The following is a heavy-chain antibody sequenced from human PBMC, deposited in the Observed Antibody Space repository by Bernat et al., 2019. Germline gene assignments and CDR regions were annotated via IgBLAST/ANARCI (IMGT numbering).Heavy chain of an antibody. D-gene: IGHD1-20*01. Sequence: QLQLQESGPGLVKPSETLSLTCTVSGGSISSSSYYWGWIRQPPGKGLEWIGSIYYSGSTYYNPSLKSRVTISVDTSKNQFSLKLSSVTAADTAVYYCARPAGNNWNYWYFDLWGRGTLVTVSS. CDR2: IYYSGST. J-gene: IGHJ2*01. CDR1: GGSISSSSYY. CDR3: ARPAGNNWNYWYFDL. V-gene: IGHV4-39*01.